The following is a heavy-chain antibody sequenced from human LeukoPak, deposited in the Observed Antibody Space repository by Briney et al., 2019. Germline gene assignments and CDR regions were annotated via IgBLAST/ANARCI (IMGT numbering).Heavy chain of an antibody. D-gene: IGHD3-10*01. CDR2: ISAYNGNT. CDR1: GYTFTSYG. V-gene: IGHV1-18*01. CDR3: ARVSHYYGSEIEY. Sequence: ASVNVSCKASGYTFTSYGITWVRQAPGQGLEWMGWISAYNGNTNYAQKVQGRVTMTTDTSTSTAYMELRSLRSDDTAVYYCARVSHYYGSEIEYWGQGTLVTVSS. J-gene: IGHJ4*02.